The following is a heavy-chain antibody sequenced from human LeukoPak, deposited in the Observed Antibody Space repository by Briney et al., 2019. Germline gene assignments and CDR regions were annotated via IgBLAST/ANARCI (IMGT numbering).Heavy chain of an antibody. D-gene: IGHD3-9*01. CDR3: ARGGDFLTGYERVFDY. J-gene: IGHJ4*02. CDR1: GGSISSYY. Sequence: PSETLSLTCTVSGGSISSYYWSWIRQPAGKGLEWIGRIYTSGSTNYNPSLKSRVTMSVDTSKNQFSLKLSSVTAADTAVYYCARGGDFLTGYERVFDYWGQGTLVTVSS. V-gene: IGHV4-4*07. CDR2: IYTSGST.